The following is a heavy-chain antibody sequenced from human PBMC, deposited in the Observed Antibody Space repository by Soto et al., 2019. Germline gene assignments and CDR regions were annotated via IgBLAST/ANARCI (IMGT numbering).Heavy chain of an antibody. Sequence: GGSLRLSCAASGFPFSYAWIRWVRQPPGKGLEWVGRIKSNTDGGATDYAAPVKGRFTISRDDSKNTLYLQMNSLTTADTAVYYWTTDPSFEXAYCSSGSCYRSYGMDVWGPGTTVTVSS. CDR2: IKSNTDGGAT. J-gene: IGHJ6*02. CDR3: TTDPSFEXAYCSSGSCYRSYGMDV. D-gene: IGHD2-15*01. V-gene: IGHV3-15*01. CDR1: GFPFSYAW.